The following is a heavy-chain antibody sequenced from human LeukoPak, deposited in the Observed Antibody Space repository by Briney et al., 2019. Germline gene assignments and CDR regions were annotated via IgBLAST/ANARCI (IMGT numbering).Heavy chain of an antibody. CDR2: INHSGST. J-gene: IGHJ3*02. CDR1: GGSFSGYY. D-gene: IGHD3-22*01. CDR3: ARGQISGITMMRLYYAFDI. V-gene: IGHV4-34*01. Sequence: PSETLSLTCAVYGGSFSGYYWSWIRQPPGKGLEWIGEINHSGSTNYNPSLKSRVTISVDTSKNQFSLKLSSVTAADTAVYYCARGQISGITMMRLYYAFDIWGQGTMVTVSS.